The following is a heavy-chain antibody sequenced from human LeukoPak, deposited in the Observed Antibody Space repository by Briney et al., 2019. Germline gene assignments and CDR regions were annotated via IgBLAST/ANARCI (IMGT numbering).Heavy chain of an antibody. D-gene: IGHD6-13*01. V-gene: IGHV4-39*07. CDR3: ARDGGGQLKPFDY. Sequence: SETLSLTCTVSGGSISRSSYFWGWIRQPPGKGLEWIGSIYYSGNTYYNPSLKSRVTISVDTSKNQFSLKLSSVTAADTAVYYCARDGGGQLKPFDYWGQGTLVTVSS. CDR1: GGSISRSSYF. CDR2: IYYSGNT. J-gene: IGHJ4*02.